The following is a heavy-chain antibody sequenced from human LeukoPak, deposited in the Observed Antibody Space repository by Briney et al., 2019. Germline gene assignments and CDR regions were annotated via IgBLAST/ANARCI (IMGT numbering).Heavy chain of an antibody. CDR2: ISYDGSNK. CDR1: GFTFSSYG. V-gene: IGHV3-30*18. D-gene: IGHD3-22*01. J-gene: IGHJ4*02. Sequence: PGGSLRLSCAASGFTFSSYGMHWVRQAPGKGLEWVAVISYDGSNKYYADSVKGRFTISRDNSKNTLYLQMNSLRAEDTAVYYCAKDLYYYDSSGYYYADYWGQGTLVTVSS. CDR3: AKDLYYYDSSGYYYADY.